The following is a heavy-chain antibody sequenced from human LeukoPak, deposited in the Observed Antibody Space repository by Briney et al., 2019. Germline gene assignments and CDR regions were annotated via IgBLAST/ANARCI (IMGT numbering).Heavy chain of an antibody. Sequence: ASVKVSCKASGYTFTSYHMHWVRQATGQGLEWMGWMNPNSGNTGYAQKFQGRVTMTRNTSISTAYMELSSLRSEDTAVYYCARSHVLLWFGIMDVWGKGTTVTISS. V-gene: IGHV1-8*02. CDR3: ARSHVLLWFGIMDV. CDR1: GYTFTSYH. D-gene: IGHD3-10*01. CDR2: MNPNSGNT. J-gene: IGHJ6*03.